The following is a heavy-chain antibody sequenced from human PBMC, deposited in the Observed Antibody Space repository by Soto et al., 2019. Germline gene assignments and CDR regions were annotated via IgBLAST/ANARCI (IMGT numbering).Heavy chain of an antibody. Sequence: SETLSLTCTVSGGSISSGGYYWSWIRQHPGKGLEWIGYIYYSGSTYYNPSLKSRVTISVDTSKNQFSLKLSSVTAADTAVYYCARDVGYYDSSGYYDDYWGQGTLVTVSS. CDR1: GGSISSGGYY. J-gene: IGHJ4*02. V-gene: IGHV4-31*03. CDR2: IYYSGST. CDR3: ARDVGYYDSSGYYDDY. D-gene: IGHD3-22*01.